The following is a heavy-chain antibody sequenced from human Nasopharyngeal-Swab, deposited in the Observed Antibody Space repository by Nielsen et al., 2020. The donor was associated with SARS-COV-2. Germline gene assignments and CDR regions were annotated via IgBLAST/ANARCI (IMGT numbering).Heavy chain of an antibody. J-gene: IGHJ3*02. CDR3: ARVNPVSGSYYDAIDI. D-gene: IGHD3-10*01. Sequence: GESLKISCAASGFSFSVSSMNWVRQASGKGLEWVGRIRSRVNSYATEYGVSGKGRVTISRDDSKNTAYLQMNSLKTEDTALYYCARVNPVSGSYYDAIDIWGQGTMVTVSS. CDR1: GFSFSVSS. CDR2: IRSRVNSYAT. V-gene: IGHV3-73*01.